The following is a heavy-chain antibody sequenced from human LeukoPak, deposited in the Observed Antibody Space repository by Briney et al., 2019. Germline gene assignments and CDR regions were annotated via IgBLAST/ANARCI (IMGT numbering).Heavy chain of an antibody. J-gene: IGHJ4*02. CDR2: IYYSGST. CDR3: ARRKKVGELFHGGYYFDY. D-gene: IGHD3-10*01. Sequence: PSQTLSLTCTVSGGSISSGDYYWSWIRQPPGKGLEWIGYIYYSGSTNYNPSLKSRVTISVDTSKNQFSLKLSSVTAADTAVYYCARRKKVGELFHGGYYFDYWGQGTLVTVSS. V-gene: IGHV4-30-4*01. CDR1: GGSISSGDYY.